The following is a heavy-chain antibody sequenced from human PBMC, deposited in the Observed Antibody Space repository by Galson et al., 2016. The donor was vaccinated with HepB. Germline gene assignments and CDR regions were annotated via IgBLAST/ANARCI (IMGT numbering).Heavy chain of an antibody. J-gene: IGHJ3*02. CDR3: AKESTKNAGGAFDI. V-gene: IGHV3-23*01. CDR1: GFTFSNCA. CDR2: XXGXXGRT. Sequence: SLRLSCAASGFTFSNCAMSWVRQAPGKGLXXVSXXXGXXGRTYYADSVKGHXTISRDNYKNTLYLQMNSLRAGDTALYYCAKESTKNAGGAFDIWGQGTMVTVSS. D-gene: IGHD1-1*01.